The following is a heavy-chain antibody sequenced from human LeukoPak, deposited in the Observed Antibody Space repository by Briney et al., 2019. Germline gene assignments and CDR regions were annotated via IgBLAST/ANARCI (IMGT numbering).Heavy chain of an antibody. D-gene: IGHD3-22*01. CDR1: GFTFSSYW. CDR3: ARDLAVVVVSAFDI. V-gene: IGHV3-7*01. CDR2: LKQDGSEK. Sequence: GSLRLSCAASGFTFSSYWMSWVRQAPGKGLEWVANLKQDGSEKYYVDSVKGRFTISRDNAKNSPYLQMNSLRAEDTAVYYCARDLAVVVVSAFDIWGQGTMVTVSS. J-gene: IGHJ3*02.